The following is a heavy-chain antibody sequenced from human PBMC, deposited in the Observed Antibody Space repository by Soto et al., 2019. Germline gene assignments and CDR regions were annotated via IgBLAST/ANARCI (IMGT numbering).Heavy chain of an antibody. Sequence: PSETLSLTCAVYGGSFSGYYWSWIRQPPGKGLEWIREINHSGSTNYNPSLKSRLTISLDTSKKHFSLKLSSVTDADTAAYYCARADRTLVTSYSLDVWGQGTTVTVSS. J-gene: IGHJ6*02. D-gene: IGHD2-21*02. CDR1: GGSFSGYY. V-gene: IGHV4-34*01. CDR2: INHSGST. CDR3: ARADRTLVTSYSLDV.